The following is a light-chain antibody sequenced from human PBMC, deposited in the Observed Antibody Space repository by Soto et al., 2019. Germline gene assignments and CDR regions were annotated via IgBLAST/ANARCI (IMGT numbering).Light chain of an antibody. V-gene: IGLV4-60*03. CDR1: SGHSSYI. Sequence: QTVVTQSSSASASLGSSVELTCTLSSGHSSYIIAWHQQQPGKAPRYLMKLEGSGSYNKGSGVPDRFSGSSSGADRYLTISSLQSEDEADYYCETWDSTRVFGGGTKLTVL. CDR3: ETWDSTRV. J-gene: IGLJ3*02. CDR2: LEGSGSY.